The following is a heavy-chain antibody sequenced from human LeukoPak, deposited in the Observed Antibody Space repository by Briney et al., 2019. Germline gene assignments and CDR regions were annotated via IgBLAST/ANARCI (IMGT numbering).Heavy chain of an antibody. CDR2: IYPGDSDT. CDR3: AREGNYNVLTGYYHYFDC. J-gene: IGHJ4*02. Sequence: GESLKISCKGSGYSFTNYWIGWVRQMPGRGLEWMGIIYPGDSDTRYSPSFRGQVTISADKSIRTAYLQGSSLKASDTAMYYCAREGNYNVLTGYYHYFDCWGQGTLVTVSS. V-gene: IGHV5-51*01. D-gene: IGHD3-9*01. CDR1: GYSFTNYW.